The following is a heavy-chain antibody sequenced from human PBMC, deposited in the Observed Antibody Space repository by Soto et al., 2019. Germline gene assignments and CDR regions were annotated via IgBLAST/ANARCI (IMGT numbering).Heavy chain of an antibody. D-gene: IGHD5-18*01. V-gene: IGHV1-8*01. J-gene: IGHJ5*02. CDR1: GYTFTNND. CDR2: MNPGSGDT. CDR3: ARMESFGSLNWFDP. Sequence: QVQLVQSGAEVKKPGASVKISCKASGYTFTNNDVTWVRQATGQGLEWMGWMNPGSGDTGYAQKFQGRVTMTRDISIATAYMELTGLTSEDTAIYYCARMESFGSLNWFDPWGQGTLVXVSS.